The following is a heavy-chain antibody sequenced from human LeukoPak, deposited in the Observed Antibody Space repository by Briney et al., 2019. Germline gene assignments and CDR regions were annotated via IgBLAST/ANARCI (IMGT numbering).Heavy chain of an antibody. CDR3: AKAFSSGWSPSNY. D-gene: IGHD6-19*01. CDR1: GFTINTFT. CDR2: IRGAEGGT. J-gene: IGHJ4*02. Sequence: PGGSLTLSCAASGFTINTFTMNWVRQAPGKGLEWVSTIRGAEGGTYYADSVKGRFTISRDNFENTLYLQMNYLREEDTALYYCAKAFSSGWSPSNYWGQGALVTVSS. V-gene: IGHV3-23*01.